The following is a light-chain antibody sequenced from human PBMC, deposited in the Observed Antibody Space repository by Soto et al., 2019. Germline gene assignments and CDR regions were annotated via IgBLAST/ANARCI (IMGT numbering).Light chain of an antibody. CDR2: DVS. CDR1: SSDVGGYNY. CDR3: CSYTSTSTPWV. J-gene: IGLJ3*02. V-gene: IGLV2-11*01. Sequence: QSALTQPRSVSGSPGQSVTISCTGTSSDVGGYNYVSWYQQHPGKAPKLMIYDVSKRPSGVPDRFSGSKSGNTASLTISGLQAEDEADYYCCSYTSTSTPWVFGGGTQLTVL.